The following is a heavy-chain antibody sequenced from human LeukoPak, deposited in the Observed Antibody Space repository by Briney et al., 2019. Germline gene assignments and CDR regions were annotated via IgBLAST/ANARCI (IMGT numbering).Heavy chain of an antibody. J-gene: IGHJ4*02. CDR3: AREGYYGSGSPAFDY. CDR2: ICSRGSYI. CDR1: GFTFSSYE. D-gene: IGHD3-10*01. V-gene: IGHV3-48*03. Sequence: GGSLRLSCAASGFTFSSYEMNWVRQAPGMGLEWVSYICSRGSYIYYADSVKGRFTISRDNAKNSLYLQMNSLRAEGTAAYYCAREGYYGSGSPAFDYWGQGTLVTVSS.